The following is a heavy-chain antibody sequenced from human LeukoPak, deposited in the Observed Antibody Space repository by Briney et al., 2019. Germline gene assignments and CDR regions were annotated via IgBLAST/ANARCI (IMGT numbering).Heavy chain of an antibody. J-gene: IGHJ4*02. CDR2: ISSSGSTI. D-gene: IGHD6-13*01. CDR3: ASLSSSWYFLY. CDR1: GFTFSDYY. Sequence: GGSLRLSCAASGFTFSDYYMSWIRQAPGKGLEWVSYISSSGSTIYYADSVKGRFTISRDNAKNSLYLQMNSLRAEDTAVYYCASLSSSWYFLYWGQGTLVTVSS. V-gene: IGHV3-11*04.